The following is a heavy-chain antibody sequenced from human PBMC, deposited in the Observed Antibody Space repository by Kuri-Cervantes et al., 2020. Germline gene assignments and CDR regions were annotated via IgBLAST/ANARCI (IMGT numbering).Heavy chain of an antibody. Sequence: ASVKVSCKASKYTFTDYYMHWVRQAPGQGLEWMGWINPNSGGTNYAQKFQGWVTMTRDTSISTAYMELSRLRSDDTAVYYCASLLSRAAAGTFKHYFDYWGQGTLVTVSS. CDR2: INPNSGGT. CDR3: ASLLSRAAAGTFKHYFDY. V-gene: IGHV1-2*04. CDR1: KYTFTDYY. J-gene: IGHJ4*02. D-gene: IGHD6-13*01.